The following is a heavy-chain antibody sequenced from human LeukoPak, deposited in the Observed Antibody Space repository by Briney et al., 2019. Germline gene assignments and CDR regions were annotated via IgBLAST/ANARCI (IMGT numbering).Heavy chain of an antibody. CDR3: AREQPEGYFDY. CDR2: IIPIFGTA. Sequence: ASVKVSCKASGGTFSSYAISWVRQAPGQGLEWMGGIIPIFGTANYAQKFQGRVTITADESASTAYMELSSLRSEDTAVYYCAREQPEGYFDYWGQGTLVTVSS. V-gene: IGHV1-69*01. J-gene: IGHJ4*02. CDR1: GGTFSSYA. D-gene: IGHD1-14*01.